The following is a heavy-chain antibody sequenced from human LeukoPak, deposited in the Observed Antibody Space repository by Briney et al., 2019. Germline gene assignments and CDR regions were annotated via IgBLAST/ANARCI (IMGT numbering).Heavy chain of an antibody. CDR3: VVGGSPGY. CDR2: ISTDGYTT. V-gene: IGHV3-74*01. CDR1: GLPFSAYK. D-gene: IGHD2-15*01. Sequence: GGSLRLSCAASGLPFSAYKMHWVRQAPRKGLVWVSRISTDGYTTDYADFVQGRFTASRDNTKNTWSLEMNSLRAEDTAVYYCVVGGSPGYWGQGTLVTVSS. J-gene: IGHJ4*02.